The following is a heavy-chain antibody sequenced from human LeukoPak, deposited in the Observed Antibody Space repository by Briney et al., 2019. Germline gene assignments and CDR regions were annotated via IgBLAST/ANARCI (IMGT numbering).Heavy chain of an antibody. D-gene: IGHD3-10*01. CDR2: IYYSGST. J-gene: IGHJ5*02. CDR1: GDSISSSNYC. V-gene: IGHV4-39*01. CDR3: ARRGVGYYGSRGWFDP. Sequence: SQTLSLTCTVSGDSISSSNYCWGWIRQPPGKGLEWIGNIYYSGSTDYNPSLKSRVTISVDTSKNQFSLKLSSVTAADTAVYYCARRGVGYYGSRGWFDPWGQGTLVTVSS.